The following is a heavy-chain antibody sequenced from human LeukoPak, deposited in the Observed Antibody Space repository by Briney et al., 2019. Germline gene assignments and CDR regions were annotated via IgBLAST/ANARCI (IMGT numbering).Heavy chain of an antibody. V-gene: IGHV4-59*08. Sequence: SETLSLTCTFSGGSISSYYWSWIRQPPGKGLEWIGYIYYSGSTNYNPSLKSRVTISVDTSKSQFSLKLSSVTAADTAVYYCARQGGGFWYFDLWGRGTLVTVSS. J-gene: IGHJ2*01. CDR2: IYYSGST. CDR1: GGSISSYY. D-gene: IGHD6-25*01. CDR3: ARQGGGFWYFDL.